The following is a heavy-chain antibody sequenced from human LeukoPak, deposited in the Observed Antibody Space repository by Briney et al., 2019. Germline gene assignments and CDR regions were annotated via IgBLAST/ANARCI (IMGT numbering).Heavy chain of an antibody. CDR1: GGTFSSYA. J-gene: IGHJ6*03. CDR2: IISIFGTA. Sequence: SVKVSCKASGGTFSSYAISWVRQAPGQGLEWMGGIISIFGTANYAQKFQGRVTITADESTSTAYMELSSLRSEDTAVYYCARAGGIAAAGTYYYYYYYMDVWGKGTTVTVSS. V-gene: IGHV1-69*01. D-gene: IGHD6-13*01. CDR3: ARAGGIAAAGTYYYYYYYMDV.